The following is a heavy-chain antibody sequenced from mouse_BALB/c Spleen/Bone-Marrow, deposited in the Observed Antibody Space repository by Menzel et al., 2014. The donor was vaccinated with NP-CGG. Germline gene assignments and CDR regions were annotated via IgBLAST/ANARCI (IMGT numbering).Heavy chain of an antibody. CDR1: GFTFSSYA. J-gene: IGHJ3*01. CDR3: ARGGAGNWFAY. Sequence: EVQAVESGGGLVKPGGALKLSCAASGFTFSSYAMSWVRQTPEKGLEGVASISSGGSTYYPDSVKGLFTISRDNARNILYLQMSSLRSEDTAMYYCARGGAGNWFAYWGQGTLVTVSA. D-gene: IGHD2-1*01. V-gene: IGHV5-6-5*01. CDR2: ISSGGST.